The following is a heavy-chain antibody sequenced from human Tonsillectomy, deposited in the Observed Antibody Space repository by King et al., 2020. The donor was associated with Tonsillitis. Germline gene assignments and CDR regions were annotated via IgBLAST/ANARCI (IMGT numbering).Heavy chain of an antibody. CDR3: AHPQSHYYDGSSGPLVYFDD. V-gene: IGHV2-5*02. CDR1: GFSLSATGVG. Sequence: ITLKESGPTLVKPTQTLTLTCTFSGFSLSATGVGVGWIRQPPGKALEWLAVIYWDDGKRYRPSLKSRLTITKDTSKNQVVLTMTNMDPVDTGTYFCAHPQSHYYDGSSGPLVYFDDWGRGILVTVSS. D-gene: IGHD3-22*01. CDR2: IYWDDGK. J-gene: IGHJ4*02.